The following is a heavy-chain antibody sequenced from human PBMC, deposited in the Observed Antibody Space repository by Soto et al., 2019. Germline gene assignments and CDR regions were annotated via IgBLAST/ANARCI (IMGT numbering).Heavy chain of an antibody. J-gene: IGHJ4*02. Sequence: SETLSLTCTVSGRSISGYYWIWIRQPTGKGLEWIGYAYYSGSTNYNPSLKSRVTISVDTSKNQFSLNLSSVTAADTAVYYCARMRSGNFDYWGQGTQVTVSS. V-gene: IGHV4-59*01. CDR3: ARMRSGNFDY. CDR2: AYYSGST. D-gene: IGHD3-3*01. CDR1: GRSISGYY.